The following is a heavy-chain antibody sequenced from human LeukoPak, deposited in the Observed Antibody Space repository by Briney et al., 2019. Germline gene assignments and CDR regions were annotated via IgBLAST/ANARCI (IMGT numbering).Heavy chain of an antibody. D-gene: IGHD6-19*01. CDR2: ISGDGGSP. J-gene: IGHJ4*02. CDR1: GFTFSSYS. V-gene: IGHV3-43*02. Sequence: GGSLRLSCAASGFTFSSYSMNWVRQAPGKGLEWVSLISGDGGSPLYEDSVRGRFTISRDNTRKSVSLQMSSLRSEDTALYYCARESETSGWYDYWGQGTLVTV. CDR3: ARESETSGWYDY.